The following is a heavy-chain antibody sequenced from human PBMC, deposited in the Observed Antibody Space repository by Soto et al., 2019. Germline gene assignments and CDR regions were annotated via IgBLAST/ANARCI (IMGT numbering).Heavy chain of an antibody. CDR1: GDSIGNFY. CDR3: ARGMGRYFDI. V-gene: IGHV4-4*07. Sequence: PSETLSLTCAISGDSIGNFYWSWIRQPAGKGLESLGRLSASGRTNYSPSLQSRVTMSLDRSKNRFSLRLTSVPAADTAVYFCARGMGRYFDIWGRGTLVTVSS. J-gene: IGHJ2*01. CDR2: LSASGRT. D-gene: IGHD2-8*01.